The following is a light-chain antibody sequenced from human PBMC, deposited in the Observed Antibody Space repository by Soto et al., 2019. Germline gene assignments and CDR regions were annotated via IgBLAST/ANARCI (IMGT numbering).Light chain of an antibody. CDR1: QAISRS. Sequence: DIQMTQSPSSVSASVGDRVTITWRASQAISRSLAWYQQKPGEAPKHLIYAASILQSGVPSRFSGSGSGTDFTLTITRLQPEDFASYYCQQANSFPFTFGPGTKV. J-gene: IGKJ3*01. V-gene: IGKV1-12*01. CDR3: QQANSFPFT. CDR2: AAS.